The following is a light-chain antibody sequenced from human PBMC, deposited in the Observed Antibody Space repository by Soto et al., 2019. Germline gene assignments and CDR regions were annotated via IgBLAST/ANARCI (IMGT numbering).Light chain of an antibody. Sequence: TVLTQSPATLSLSPGEEATLSCRTSRSVGSHLAWYQQKPGQAPRLLIYDASNRATGIPARFSGSGSGTDFTLTISSLEPEDFAVYYCQQRSDLWTFGQGTKVEIK. V-gene: IGKV3-11*01. CDR2: DAS. CDR3: QQRSDLWT. J-gene: IGKJ1*01. CDR1: RSVGSH.